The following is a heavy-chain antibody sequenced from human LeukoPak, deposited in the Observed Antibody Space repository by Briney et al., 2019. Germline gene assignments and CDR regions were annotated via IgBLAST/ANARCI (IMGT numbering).Heavy chain of an antibody. CDR1: GFSFSSYA. V-gene: IGHV3-23*01. Sequence: GGSLRLSCTASGFSFSSYAMTWVRQAPGKGLEWVSGISHNGGSKDYADSVKGRFTVSRDNSKNTLYLQMNSLRAEDTAIYYCAKGEYGSGWPDWGQGTLVTVSS. CDR3: AKGEYGSGWPD. D-gene: IGHD6-19*01. CDR2: ISHNGGSK. J-gene: IGHJ4*02.